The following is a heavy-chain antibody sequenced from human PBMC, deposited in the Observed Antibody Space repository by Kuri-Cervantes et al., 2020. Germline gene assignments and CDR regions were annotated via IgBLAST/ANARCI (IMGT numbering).Heavy chain of an antibody. CDR1: GFTFSSYA. D-gene: IGHD5-18*01. CDR2: ISSNGGST. J-gene: IGHJ4*02. V-gene: IGHV3-64*01. CDR3: ARGRWIQLWARKYYFDY. Sequence: LSLTCAASGFTFSSYAMHWVCQAPGKGLEYVSAISSNGGSTYYANSVKGRFTISRDNSKNTLYLQMGSLRAEDMAVYYCARGRWIQLWARKYYFDYWGQGTLVTVSS.